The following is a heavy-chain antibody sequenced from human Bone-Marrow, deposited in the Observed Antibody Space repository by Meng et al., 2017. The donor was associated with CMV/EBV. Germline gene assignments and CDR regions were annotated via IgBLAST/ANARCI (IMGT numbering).Heavy chain of an antibody. V-gene: IGHV3-7*03. CDR1: GFTFSSYW. D-gene: IGHD3-3*01. Sequence: GESLKISCAASGFTFSSYWMSWVRQAPGKGLEWVANIKQDGSEKYYVDSVKGRFTISRDNAKNSLYLQMNSLRAEDTAVYYCARGEGGFWSGDSGSNWFDPWGQGTLVTVSS. CDR2: IKQDGSEK. J-gene: IGHJ5*02. CDR3: ARGEGGFWSGDSGSNWFDP.